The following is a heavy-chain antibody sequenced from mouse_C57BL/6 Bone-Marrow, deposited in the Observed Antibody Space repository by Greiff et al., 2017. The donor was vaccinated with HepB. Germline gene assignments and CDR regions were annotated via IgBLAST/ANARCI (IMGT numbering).Heavy chain of an antibody. J-gene: IGHJ2*01. V-gene: IGHV1-54*01. CDR1: GYAFTNYL. Sequence: VQLQQSGAELVRPGTSVKVSCKASGYAFTNYLIEWVKQRPGQGLEWIGVINPGSGGTNYNEKFKGKATLTADKSSSTAYMQLSSLTSEDSAVYFCARRGYGSSYHFSYWGLGTTLTVSS. CDR3: ARRGYGSSYHFSY. CDR2: INPGSGGT. D-gene: IGHD1-1*01.